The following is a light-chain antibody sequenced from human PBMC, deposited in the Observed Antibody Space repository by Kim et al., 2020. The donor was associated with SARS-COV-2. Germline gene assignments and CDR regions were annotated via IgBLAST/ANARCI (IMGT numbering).Light chain of an antibody. V-gene: IGLV7-43*01. CDR1: TGAVTGGDY. CDR2: STS. CDR3: LLYFGGAWV. J-gene: IGLJ3*02. Sequence: GGAVPLRCAYSTGAVTGGDYPTWFQQRPGQTPRALIYSTSNKRSWTPGRFSGSLLEGKAALTLSGVQPEDEAEYYCLLYFGGAWVFGGGTQLTVL.